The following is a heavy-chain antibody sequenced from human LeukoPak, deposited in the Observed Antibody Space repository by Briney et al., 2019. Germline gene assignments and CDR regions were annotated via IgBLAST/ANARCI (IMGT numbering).Heavy chain of an antibody. D-gene: IGHD5-24*01. CDR2: ISYDGSNK. Sequence: GGSLRLSCAASGFTFSSYAMHWVRQAPGKGLEWVAVISYDGSNKYYADSVKGRFTISRDNSKNTLYLQMNSLRAEDTAVYYCAKDWEMATMSPYFQHWGQGTLVTVSS. CDR1: GFTFSSYA. V-gene: IGHV3-30*04. J-gene: IGHJ1*01. CDR3: AKDWEMATMSPYFQH.